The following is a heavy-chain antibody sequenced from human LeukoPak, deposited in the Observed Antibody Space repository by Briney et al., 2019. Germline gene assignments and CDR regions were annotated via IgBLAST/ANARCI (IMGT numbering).Heavy chain of an antibody. J-gene: IGHJ3*02. CDR1: GFTFGNYW. CDR2: IKEDGSEK. Sequence: GGSLRLSCVGYGFTFGNYWIAWVRQAPGKGLEWVANIKEDGSEKYYLDSVEGRFTISRDNAKSSVYLQMNSLRAEDTAVYYCAGRIFDIWGQGTMVTVSS. V-gene: IGHV3-7*01. CDR3: AGRIFDI.